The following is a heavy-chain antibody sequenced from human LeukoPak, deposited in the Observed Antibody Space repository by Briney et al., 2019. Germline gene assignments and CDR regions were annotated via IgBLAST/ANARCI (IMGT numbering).Heavy chain of an antibody. J-gene: IGHJ4*02. CDR2: FDPEDGET. CDR3: ATALSGGIYSFRDY. Sequence: ASVKVSCKVSGYTLTELSMHWVRQAPGKGLEWMGGFDPEDGETIYAQKFQGRVTMTEDTSTDTAYMELSSLRSEDTAVYYCATALSGGIYSFRDYWGQGTLVTVSS. V-gene: IGHV1-24*01. D-gene: IGHD5-18*01. CDR1: GYTLTELS.